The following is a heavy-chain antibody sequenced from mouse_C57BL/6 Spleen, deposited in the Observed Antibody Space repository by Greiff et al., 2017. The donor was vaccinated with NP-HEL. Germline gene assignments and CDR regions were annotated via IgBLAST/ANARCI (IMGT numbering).Heavy chain of an antibody. CDR2: IYPGSGNT. CDR1: GYTFTDYY. Sequence: QVQLQQSGAELVRPGASVKLSCKASGYTFTDYYINWVKQRPGQGLEWIARIYPGSGNTYYNQKFKGKATLTAETSSSTAYMQLSSLTSEDSAVYVCARDYYGSSHYFDDWGQGTTLTVSA. D-gene: IGHD1-1*01. J-gene: IGHJ2*01. V-gene: IGHV1-76*01. CDR3: ARDYYGSSHYFDD.